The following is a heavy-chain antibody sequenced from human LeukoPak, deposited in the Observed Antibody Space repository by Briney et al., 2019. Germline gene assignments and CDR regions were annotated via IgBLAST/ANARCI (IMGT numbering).Heavy chain of an antibody. V-gene: IGHV1-69*04. J-gene: IGHJ5*02. Sequence: SVKLSCKASGGTFSSYAISWVRQAPGQGLEWMGGIIPILGIANYAQKYQGRVTITADKSTSTAYMELSSLRSEDTAVYYCARGYDSSGSSFDPWGQGTLVTVSS. CDR1: GGTFSSYA. CDR3: ARGYDSSGSSFDP. CDR2: IIPILGIA. D-gene: IGHD3-22*01.